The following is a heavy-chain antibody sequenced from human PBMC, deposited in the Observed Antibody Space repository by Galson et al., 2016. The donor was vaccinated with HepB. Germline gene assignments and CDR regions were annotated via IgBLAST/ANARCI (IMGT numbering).Heavy chain of an antibody. D-gene: IGHD5-12*01. V-gene: IGHV3-23*01. CDR2: ISGSGGTT. CDR1: GFTFSSYA. CDR3: AKVFLVGTADAYDI. Sequence: SLRLSCAASGFTFSSYAMSWVRQAPGKGLEWVSAISGSGGTTYYADSVKVHFTISRDNSKNTLYLQMNSLTAEDTAIYYCAKVFLVGTADAYDIWGQGTMVIVSS. J-gene: IGHJ3*02.